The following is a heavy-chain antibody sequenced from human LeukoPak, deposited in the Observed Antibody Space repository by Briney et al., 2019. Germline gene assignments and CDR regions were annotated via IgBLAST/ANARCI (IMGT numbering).Heavy chain of an antibody. V-gene: IGHV3-30-3*01. CDR3: ARDYYDTKERTPNYYFDY. Sequence: GGSLRLSCAASGFTFSVYTIHWVRQAPGKGLEWVADMSSDGSNKYYADSVKGRFTISRDNSRNTMYLQMNSLRAEDTAVYYCARDYYDTKERTPNYYFDYWGQGTLVTVSS. D-gene: IGHD3-22*01. J-gene: IGHJ4*02. CDR1: GFTFSVYT. CDR2: MSSDGSNK.